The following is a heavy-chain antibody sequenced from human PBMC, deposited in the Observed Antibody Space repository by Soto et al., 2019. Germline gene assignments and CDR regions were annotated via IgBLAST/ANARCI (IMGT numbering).Heavy chain of an antibody. Sequence: ASVKVSCKASGYSFTSYDINWVRQAAGQGLEWMGWMSPNSGDTGYGQTFQGRVTMTRDTSTTTAYMELSRLRSEDTAVYFCARGVDAGMEVWGQGTTVTVSS. V-gene: IGHV1-8*01. CDR1: GYSFTSYD. J-gene: IGHJ6*02. CDR2: MSPNSGDT. D-gene: IGHD2-15*01. CDR3: ARGVDAGMEV.